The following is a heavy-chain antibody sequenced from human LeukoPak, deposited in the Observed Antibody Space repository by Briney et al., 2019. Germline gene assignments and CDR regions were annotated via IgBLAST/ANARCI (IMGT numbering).Heavy chain of an antibody. CDR2: IYYSGGT. V-gene: IGHV4-59*01. CDR3: ARETPGAGHFDY. J-gene: IGHJ4*02. D-gene: IGHD7-27*01. Sequence: SETLSLTCTVSGVFINYYYWMWIRQPPGKGLEWIGYIYYSGGTHYNPSLKSRVTMLVDTSKNQFSLKLTAVTAADTAVYYCARETPGAGHFDYWGQGSLVTVSS. CDR1: GVFINYYY.